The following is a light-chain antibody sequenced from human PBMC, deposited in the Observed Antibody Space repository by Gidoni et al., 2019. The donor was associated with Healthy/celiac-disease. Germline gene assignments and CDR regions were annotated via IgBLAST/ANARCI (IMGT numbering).Light chain of an antibody. V-gene: IGKV1-9*01. CDR1: QGISSY. CDR3: QQLNSYPLT. CDR2: AAS. J-gene: IGKJ4*01. Sequence: DIQLTQSPSFLSASVGDRVTSTCRASQGISSYLPWYQQKPGKAPQLLIYAASPLQSGVPSRFSGSGSGTEFTLTISSLQPEDFATYYCQQLNSYPLTFGGGTKVEI.